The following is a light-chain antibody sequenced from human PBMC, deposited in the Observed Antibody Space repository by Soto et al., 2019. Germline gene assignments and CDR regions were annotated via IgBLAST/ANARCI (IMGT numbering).Light chain of an antibody. V-gene: IGKV1-5*03. J-gene: IGKJ1*01. CDR1: QSISIW. CDR3: QQYNSYWT. Sequence: DIQMTQSPSTLSASVGDRVTVTCRASQSISIWLAWYQQKPGKAPRLLIYKASSLESGVPSRFSGSGSGTEFTLTISSLQPDDFATYYCQQYNSYWTFGQGTKVEIK. CDR2: KAS.